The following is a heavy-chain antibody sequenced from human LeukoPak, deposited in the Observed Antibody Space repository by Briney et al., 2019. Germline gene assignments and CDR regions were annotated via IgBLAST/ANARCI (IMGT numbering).Heavy chain of an antibody. CDR1: GYSISSGYY. D-gene: IGHD3-22*01. V-gene: IGHV4-38-2*02. CDR3: ARDNSGYFSIDY. Sequence: SETLSLTCTVSGYSISSGYYWDWIRQPPGKGLEWIGSIYHSGNTYYNPSLKSRVTISVDTSKNQFSLKLSSVTAADTAVYYCARDNSGYFSIDYWGQGTLVTVSS. J-gene: IGHJ4*02. CDR2: IYHSGNT.